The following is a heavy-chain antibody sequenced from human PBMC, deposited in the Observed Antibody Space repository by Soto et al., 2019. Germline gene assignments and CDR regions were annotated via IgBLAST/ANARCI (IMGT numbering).Heavy chain of an antibody. V-gene: IGHV5-10-1*01. CDR3: ARLHSRHGTNGKLDY. D-gene: IGHD3-22*01. CDR1: GYSFTSYW. CDR2: IDPTDSYA. J-gene: IGHJ4*02. Sequence: GSSLKISCRVSGYSFTSYWISWVRQMPGKGLEWMGRIDPTDSYANYSPSFQGHVTFSVDRSINTAYLQWSSLKAPDTAVYYCARLHSRHGTNGKLDYWGQGTLVTVSS.